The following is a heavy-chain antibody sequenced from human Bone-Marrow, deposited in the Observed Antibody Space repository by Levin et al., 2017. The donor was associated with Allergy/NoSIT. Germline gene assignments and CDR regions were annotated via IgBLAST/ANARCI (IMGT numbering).Heavy chain of an antibody. D-gene: IGHD3-10*01. J-gene: IGHJ3*02. CDR2: IYPDDSDT. CDR3: ARRPKGFLTISGAVTYGFDI. CDR1: GYNFSNYW. Sequence: RSGGSLRLSCEGSGYNFSNYWIAWVRQMPGKGLEWMGTIYPDDSDTIYRPSFQGQVTISVDKSINTAYLQWSSLKASDSAMYYCARRPKGFLTISGAVTYGFDIWGQGTLVTISS. V-gene: IGHV5-51*01.